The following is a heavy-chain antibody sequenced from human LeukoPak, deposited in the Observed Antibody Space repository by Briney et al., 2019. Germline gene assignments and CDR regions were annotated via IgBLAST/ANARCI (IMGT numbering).Heavy chain of an antibody. CDR1: GFSLSNSEVG. Sequence: ESGPKLVNPTQTLTLTCSFSGFSLSNSEVGVGWIRQPPGKALEWLAVIHWDDDKRFSRSLKSRLTITKDTAKNQVVLTLNNMDPVDTGTYHCARTRSSGYYDAFDVWGQGTMVIVSS. CDR3: ARTRSSGYYDAFDV. D-gene: IGHD3-22*01. CDR2: IHWDDDK. V-gene: IGHV2-5*02. J-gene: IGHJ3*01.